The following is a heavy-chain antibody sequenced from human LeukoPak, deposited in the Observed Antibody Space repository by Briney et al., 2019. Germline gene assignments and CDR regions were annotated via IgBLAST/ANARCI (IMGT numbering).Heavy chain of an antibody. V-gene: IGHV3-9*01. J-gene: IGHJ4*02. CDR1: GFTFDNYA. CDR3: TKAESSTFYYGYFDS. Sequence: GGSLRLSCEASGFTFDNYAMHWVRQAPGKGLEWVSGLSWNSGGLGYADSVRGRFTISRDNAKNSLYPQMNSLTAEDPDLYYCTKAESSTFYYGYFDSWGQGTLVTVSS. CDR2: LSWNSGGL. D-gene: IGHD2-2*01.